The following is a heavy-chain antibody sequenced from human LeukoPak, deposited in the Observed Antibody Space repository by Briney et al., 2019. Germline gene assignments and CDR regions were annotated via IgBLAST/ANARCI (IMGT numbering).Heavy chain of an antibody. CDR2: IKEDGSVK. V-gene: IGHV3-7*01. CDR1: GFTLSEWW. Sequence: GGSLRLYCAASGFTLSEWWMSWVRQAPGKGLEWVANIKEDGSVKSYVGSVKGRFTISRDNAKKSLYLQMSSLRAEDTAVYYCARRNNFDYWGQGTLVTVSS. J-gene: IGHJ4*02. CDR3: ARRNNFDY. D-gene: IGHD2/OR15-2a*01.